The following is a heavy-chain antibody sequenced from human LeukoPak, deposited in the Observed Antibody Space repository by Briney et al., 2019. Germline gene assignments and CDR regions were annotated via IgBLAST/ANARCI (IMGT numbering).Heavy chain of an antibody. CDR3: ARGMITFGGVTGDAFDI. D-gene: IGHD3-16*01. V-gene: IGHV3-21*01. Sequence: GGSLRPSCAASGFTFSSYSMNWVRQAPGKGLEWVSFICSSSSYIYYADSVKGRFTISRDNAKTSLYLQMNSLRAEDTAVYYCARGMITFGGVTGDAFDIWGGGTIVIVSS. CDR2: ICSSSSYI. CDR1: GFTFSSYS. J-gene: IGHJ3*02.